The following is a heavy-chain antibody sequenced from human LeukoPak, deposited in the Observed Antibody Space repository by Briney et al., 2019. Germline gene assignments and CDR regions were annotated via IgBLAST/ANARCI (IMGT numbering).Heavy chain of an antibody. CDR3: ARGTYYYDSSGFEFDY. J-gene: IGHJ4*02. V-gene: IGHV1-69*01. D-gene: IGHD3-22*01. CDR1: GGTFSSYA. Sequence: SVKVSCKAPGGTFSSYAISWVRQAPGQGLEWMGGIIPIFGTANYAQKFQGRVTITADESTSTAYMELSSLRSEDTAVYYCARGTYYYDSSGFEFDYWGQGTLVTVSS. CDR2: IIPIFGTA.